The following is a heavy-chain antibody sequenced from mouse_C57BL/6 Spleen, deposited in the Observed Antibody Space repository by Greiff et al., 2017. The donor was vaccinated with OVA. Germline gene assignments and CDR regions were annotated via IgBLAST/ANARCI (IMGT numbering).Heavy chain of an antibody. V-gene: IGHV1-69*01. D-gene: IGHD1-1*01. J-gene: IGHJ4*01. CDR1: GYTFTSYW. Sequence: QVQLQQPGAELVMPGASVKLSCKASGYTFTSYWMHWVKQRPGQGLEWIGEIDPSDSYTNYNQKFKGKSTLTVDKSSSTAYMQLSSLTSEDSEVYYCARGYYGSSNYAMDYWGQGTSVTVSS. CDR3: ARGYYGSSNYAMDY. CDR2: IDPSDSYT.